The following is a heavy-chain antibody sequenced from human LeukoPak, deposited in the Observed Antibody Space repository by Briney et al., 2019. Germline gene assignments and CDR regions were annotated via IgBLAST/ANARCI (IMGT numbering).Heavy chain of an antibody. V-gene: IGHV3-15*01. CDR3: VLTATRGWEFDY. D-gene: IGHD6-19*01. Sequence: PGGSLRLSCAASGFTFSNAWMSWVRQAPGKGLEWVGRIKRKTDGGTTDYAAPVKGRFTISRDDSKNTLYLQMNSLKTEDTAVYYCVLTATRGWEFDYWGQGTLVTVSS. CDR2: IKRKTDGGTT. J-gene: IGHJ4*02. CDR1: GFTFSNAW.